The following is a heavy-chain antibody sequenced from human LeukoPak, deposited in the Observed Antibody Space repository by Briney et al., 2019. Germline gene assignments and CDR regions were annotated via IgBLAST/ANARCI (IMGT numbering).Heavy chain of an antibody. CDR3: AKDMTPGVAAAGIPWFDP. V-gene: IGHV3-9*01. D-gene: IGHD6-13*01. CDR1: GFTFDDYA. J-gene: IGHJ5*02. CDR2: ISWNSGSI. Sequence: GGSLRLSCAGSGFTFDDYAMHWVREAPGKGLEWVSGISWNSGSIGYADSVKGRFTISRGDAKNSLYLQMNSLRAEDTALYYCAKDMTPGVAAAGIPWFDPWGQGTLVTVSS.